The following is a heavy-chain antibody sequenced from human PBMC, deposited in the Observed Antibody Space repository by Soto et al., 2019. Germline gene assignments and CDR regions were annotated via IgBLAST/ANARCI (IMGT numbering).Heavy chain of an antibody. CDR2: IYHSGST. J-gene: IGHJ4*02. CDR3: ARGMSHCTSTSCYNYFDY. D-gene: IGHD2-2*02. V-gene: IGHV4-38-2*01. Sequence: SETLSLTCGVAGYSISSGYYWGWIRQPPGKGLEWIGSIYHSGSTYYNPSLKSRVTISVDTSKNQFSLKLSSVTAADTAVYYCARGMSHCTSTSCYNYFDYWGQGTLVTSPQ. CDR1: GYSISSGYY.